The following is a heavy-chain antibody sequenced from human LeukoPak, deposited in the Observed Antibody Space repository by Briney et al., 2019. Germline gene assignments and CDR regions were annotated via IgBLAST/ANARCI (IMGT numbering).Heavy chain of an antibody. D-gene: IGHD3-22*01. Sequence: KPSETLSLTCTVSGDSINNYYWGWIRQPPGKGLEWIGSIYHSGSTYYNPSLKSRVTISVDTSKNQFSLKLSSVTAADTAVYYCARGDYYDSSGEIDYWGQGTLVTVSS. J-gene: IGHJ4*02. CDR2: IYHSGST. CDR3: ARGDYYDSSGEIDY. CDR1: GDSINNYY. V-gene: IGHV4-38-2*02.